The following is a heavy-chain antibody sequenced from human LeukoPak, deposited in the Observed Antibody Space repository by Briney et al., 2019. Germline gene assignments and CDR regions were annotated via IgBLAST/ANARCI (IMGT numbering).Heavy chain of an antibody. V-gene: IGHV1-69*04. J-gene: IGHJ3*02. D-gene: IGHD6-13*01. CDR3: ARDSHRAQLDYAAFDI. CDR1: GYTFTRYD. Sequence: SVKVSCKASGYTFTRYDINWVRQAPGQGREWMGRIIPILGIANYAQKFQGRVTLTADKSTSTVYMELSSLRSQDTAVYYGARDSHRAQLDYAAFDIWGQGTMVTVSS. CDR2: IIPILGIA.